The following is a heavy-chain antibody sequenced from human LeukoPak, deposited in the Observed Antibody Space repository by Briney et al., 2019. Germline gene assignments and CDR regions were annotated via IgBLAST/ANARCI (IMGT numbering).Heavy chain of an antibody. CDR2: ISGSGT. J-gene: IGHJ3*02. CDR1: GFTFRSYA. CDR3: ARDPNGDYIGAFDM. D-gene: IGHD4-17*01. Sequence: GGSLRLSCATSGFTFRSYAMIWVRQAPERGLQWVSGISGSGTYYADFAKGRFTISRDNSKNTLYLQMNSLRAEDTATYYCARDPNGDYIGAFDMWGQGTMVTVS. V-gene: IGHV3-23*01.